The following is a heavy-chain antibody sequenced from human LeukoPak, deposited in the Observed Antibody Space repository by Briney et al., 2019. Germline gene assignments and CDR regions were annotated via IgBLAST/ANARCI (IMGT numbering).Heavy chain of an antibody. CDR2: ISGRSTYI. CDR3: VREDYGSGSEAY. D-gene: IGHD3-10*01. V-gene: IGHV3-21*01. CDR1: GFTFSSYN. J-gene: IGHJ4*02. Sequence: GSLRLSCAASGFTFSSYNMNWVRQAPGKGLEWVSSISGRSTYIYYAGSVKGRFTISRDNADNSLYLQMNSLRAEDTAVYYCVREDYGSGSEAYWGRGTLVIVSS.